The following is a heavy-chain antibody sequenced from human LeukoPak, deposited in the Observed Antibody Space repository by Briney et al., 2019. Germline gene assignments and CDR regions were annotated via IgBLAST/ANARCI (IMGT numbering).Heavy chain of an antibody. J-gene: IGHJ6*03. CDR1: GFTFSSYG. Sequence: GGSLRLSCAASGFTFSSYGMNWVRQAPGKGLEWVSVIYSGGNTYYADSVKGRFTISRDNSKNTLYLQMNSLRAEDTGVYYCARALHSYSYYIAVWGKGTTVTVSS. CDR2: IYSGGNT. V-gene: IGHV3-53*01. D-gene: IGHD5-24*01. CDR3: ARALHSYSYYIAV.